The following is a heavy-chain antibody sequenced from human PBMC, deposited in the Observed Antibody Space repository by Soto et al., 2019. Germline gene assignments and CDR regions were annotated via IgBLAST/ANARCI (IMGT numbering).Heavy chain of an antibody. J-gene: IGHJ3*02. CDR2: ISSSGSTI. CDR1: GFTFSDYY. D-gene: IGHD6-13*01. CDR3: ASLISEYSSSWLYAFDI. V-gene: IGHV3-11*01. Sequence: GGSLRLSCAASGFTFSDYYMSWIRQAPGKGLEWVSYISSSGSTIYYADSVKGRFTISRDNAKNSLYLQMNSLRAEDTAVYYCASLISEYSSSWLYAFDIWGQGTMVTVSS.